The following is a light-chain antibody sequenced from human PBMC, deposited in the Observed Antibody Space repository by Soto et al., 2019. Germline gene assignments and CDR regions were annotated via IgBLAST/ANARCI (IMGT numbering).Light chain of an antibody. V-gene: IGLV2-14*01. CDR2: EVE. CDR1: GRDIGAYNY. Sequence: QSVLTQPASVSGSPGQSITISCTGSGRDIGAYNYVPWYQQHPGKAPKLIIYEVENRPSGVSNRFSASKSAFTASLTISGLQAEDEADYYCSSYTTSYFDVFGPGTKVTVL. J-gene: IGLJ1*01. CDR3: SSYTTSYFDV.